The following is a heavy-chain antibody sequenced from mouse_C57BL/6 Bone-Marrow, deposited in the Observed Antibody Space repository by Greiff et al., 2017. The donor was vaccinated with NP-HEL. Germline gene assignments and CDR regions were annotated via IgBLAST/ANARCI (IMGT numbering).Heavy chain of an antibody. CDR1: GYTFTGYW. CDR2: ILPGSGST. J-gene: IGHJ4*01. V-gene: IGHV1-9*01. D-gene: IGHD2-3*01. Sequence: QVQLQQSGAELMKPGASVKLSCEATGYTFTGYWIEWVKQRPGHGLEWIGEILPGSGSTNYNEKFKGKATFTADTSSNTAYMQLSSLTTEDSAIYYCARREGWFAMDYWGQGTSVTVSS. CDR3: ARREGWFAMDY.